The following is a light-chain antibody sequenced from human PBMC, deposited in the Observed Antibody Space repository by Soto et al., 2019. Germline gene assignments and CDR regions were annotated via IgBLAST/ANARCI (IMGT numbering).Light chain of an antibody. CDR3: CAFTTSNPWV. CDR1: SSDVGGFNY. CDR2: EVS. V-gene: IGLV2-14*01. J-gene: IGLJ3*02. Sequence: QSALPQPASVSGSPGQSITISCTGTSSDVGGFNYVSWYQHYPGEAPKLLIYEVSNRPSGVSSRFSGSKSGNSASLTISGLQADDECDYYCCAFTTSNPWVFGGGTKLTVL.